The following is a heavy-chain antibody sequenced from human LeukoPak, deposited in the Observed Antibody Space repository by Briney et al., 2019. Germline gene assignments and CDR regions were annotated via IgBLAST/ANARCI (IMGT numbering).Heavy chain of an antibody. CDR1: GGSISSGGYY. CDR3: ARDVVITFGGVIRVFDP. Sequence: SQTLSLTCTVSGGSISSGGYYWSWIRQPPGKGLEWIGYIYHSGSTYYNPSLKSRVTISVDRSKNQFSLKLSSVTAADTAVYYCARDVVITFGGVIRVFDPWGRGTLVTVSS. CDR2: IYHSGST. D-gene: IGHD3-16*01. V-gene: IGHV4-30-2*01. J-gene: IGHJ5*02.